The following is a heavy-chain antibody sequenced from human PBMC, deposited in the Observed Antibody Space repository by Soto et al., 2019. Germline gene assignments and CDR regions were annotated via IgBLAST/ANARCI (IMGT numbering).Heavy chain of an antibody. J-gene: IGHJ4*02. Sequence: GGSLRLSCAASGFSFDDHVMTWVRQGPGKGLEWVSNINWNGGSTGYADSAQGRFTISRDNAKNSLYLQMNSLRAEDTAVYYCERDRDSSGDYSASDYWGQGT. CDR1: GFSFDDHV. V-gene: IGHV3-20*04. CDR3: ERDRDSSGDYSASDY. CDR2: INWNGGST. D-gene: IGHD3-22*01.